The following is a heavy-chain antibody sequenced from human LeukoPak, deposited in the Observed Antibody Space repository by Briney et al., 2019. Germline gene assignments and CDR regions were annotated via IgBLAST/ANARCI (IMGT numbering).Heavy chain of an antibody. Sequence: SVKVSCKVSGYTLTELSMHWVRQAPGKGLEWMGRIIPIFGTANYAQKFQGRVTITTDESTSTAYMELSSLRSEDTAVYYCARDGELLWSLDYWGQGTLVTVSS. CDR2: IIPIFGTA. CDR1: GYTLTELS. J-gene: IGHJ4*02. D-gene: IGHD3-10*01. V-gene: IGHV1-69*05. CDR3: ARDGELLWSLDY.